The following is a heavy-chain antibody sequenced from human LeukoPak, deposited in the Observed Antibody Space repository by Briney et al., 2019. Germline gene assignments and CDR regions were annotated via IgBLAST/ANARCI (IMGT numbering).Heavy chain of an antibody. CDR2: IYSGGST. CDR1: GFTVSSNS. J-gene: IGHJ4*02. D-gene: IGHD5-12*01. CDR3: ARLPYSGYDRFDY. V-gene: IGHV3-53*05. Sequence: PGGSLRLSCTVSGFTVSSNSMSWVRQAPGKGLEWVSVIYSGGSTYYADSVKGRFTISRDNSKNTLYLQMNSLRAEDTAVYYCARLPYSGYDRFDYWGQGTLVTVSS.